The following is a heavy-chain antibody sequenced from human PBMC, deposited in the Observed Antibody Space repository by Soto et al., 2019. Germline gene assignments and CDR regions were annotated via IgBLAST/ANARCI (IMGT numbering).Heavy chain of an antibody. CDR1: GYTFPSYG. Sequence: QVQLVQSGAEVKKPGASVKVSCKASGYTFPSYGISWVRQAPGQGLEWMGWISAYNGNTNYAQKLQGRVTMTTETYTSTAYMELRSLSSDDTAVYYCARDLKGWELIWSGYNGYYYYMDVWGKGTTVTVSS. J-gene: IGHJ6*03. CDR2: ISAYNGNT. D-gene: IGHD3-3*01. V-gene: IGHV1-18*01. CDR3: ARDLKGWELIWSGYNGYYYYMDV.